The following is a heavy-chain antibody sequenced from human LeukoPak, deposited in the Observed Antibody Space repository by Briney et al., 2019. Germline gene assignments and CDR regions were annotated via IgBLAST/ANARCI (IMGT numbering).Heavy chain of an antibody. J-gene: IGHJ4*02. V-gene: IGHV3-23*01. Sequence: GGSLRLSCAASGFTFNNYAMNWVRQAPGKGLEWVSSISGGGETTYYADFAKGRFTISRDNSQNTLYLQMNSLRAEDTAVYYCARDYADYVGYFFFDYWGQGTLVTVSS. CDR3: ARDYADYVGYFFFDY. CDR1: GFTFNNYA. CDR2: ISGGGETT. D-gene: IGHD4-17*01.